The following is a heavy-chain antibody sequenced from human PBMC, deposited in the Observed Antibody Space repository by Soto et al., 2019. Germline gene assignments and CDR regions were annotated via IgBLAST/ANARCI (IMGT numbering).Heavy chain of an antibody. V-gene: IGHV3-23*01. Sequence: LRLSCTASGITMTSYAVVWVRQAPGKGLEWVSSISGSGEITYYADSVKGRFSISSDNKNTLFLEMSSLRVDDTALYYCATRHCTGGVCPTAFNNWGQGTLVTVSS. J-gene: IGHJ4*02. CDR2: ISGSGEIT. CDR3: ATRHCTGGVCPTAFNN. D-gene: IGHD2-8*02. CDR1: GITMTSYA.